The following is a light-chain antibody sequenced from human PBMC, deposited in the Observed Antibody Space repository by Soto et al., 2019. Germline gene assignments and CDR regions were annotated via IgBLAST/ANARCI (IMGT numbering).Light chain of an antibody. CDR3: QQSYSTLVT. J-gene: IGKJ5*01. CDR1: QSISTY. Sequence: DIQMTQSPSSLSASVGDRVTITCRASQSISTYFNWYQQKPGKAPKLLIYAASSLQSGVPSRFSGSGSGTDFTLTISSLQPEDFATYFCQQSYSTLVTFGQGTRLEI. CDR2: AAS. V-gene: IGKV1-39*01.